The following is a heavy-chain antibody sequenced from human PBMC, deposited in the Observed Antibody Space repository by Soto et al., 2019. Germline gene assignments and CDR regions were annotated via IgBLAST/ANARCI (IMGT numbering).Heavy chain of an antibody. V-gene: IGHV3-30*03. Sequence: PGGSLRLSCEVSGFTFSAYGMHWVRQAPGKGLEWVAAISHDGTNKNYGDSVKGRFTISRDNSKKTLYLQMNSLRAEDTAVYYCARDQWLRYNDYWGQGTLVTVSS. J-gene: IGHJ4*02. CDR3: ARDQWLRYNDY. D-gene: IGHD5-12*01. CDR2: ISHDGTNK. CDR1: GFTFSAYG.